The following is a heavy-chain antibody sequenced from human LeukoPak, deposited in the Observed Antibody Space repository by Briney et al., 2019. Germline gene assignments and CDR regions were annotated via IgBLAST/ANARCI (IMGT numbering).Heavy chain of an antibody. CDR1: GFTFSSYS. Sequence: PGGSLRLSCAASGFTFSSYSMNCVRQAPGKGLEWGSSISSSRRYIYYADSVKGRFTISRDTAKTSLHLQMNSLRAEDTAVYYCARRFLEWLLPDYWGQGTLVTVSS. V-gene: IGHV3-21*01. CDR3: ARRFLEWLLPDY. D-gene: IGHD3-3*01. CDR2: ISSSRRYI. J-gene: IGHJ4*02.